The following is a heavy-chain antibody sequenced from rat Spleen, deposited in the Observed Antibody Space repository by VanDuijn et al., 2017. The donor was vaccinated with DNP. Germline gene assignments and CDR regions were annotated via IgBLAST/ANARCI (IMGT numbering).Heavy chain of an antibody. CDR1: GYSINRSYR. CDR3: ARGGDYFDY. J-gene: IGHJ2*01. Sequence: EVQLQESGPGLVKPSQSLSLTCSVTGYSINRSYRWNWIRKFPGNKLEWMGSVNSAGSTNYNPSLKGRISITSDTSKNQFFLQVNSVTTDDTATYYCARGGDYFDYWGQGVMVTVSS. V-gene: IGHV3-3*01. CDR2: VNSAGST.